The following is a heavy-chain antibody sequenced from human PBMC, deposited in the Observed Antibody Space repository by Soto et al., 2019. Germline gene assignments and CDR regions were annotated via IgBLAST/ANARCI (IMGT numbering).Heavy chain of an antibody. Sequence: GXSGKGRCKASGFTFTSSAVQWVRQARGQRLEWIGWIVVGSGNTNYAQKFQERVTITRDMSTSTAYMELSSLRSEDTAVYYCAADGTTGRADYWGQGTLVTVSS. CDR1: GFTFTSSA. D-gene: IGHD1-1*01. J-gene: IGHJ4*02. CDR2: IVVGSGNT. CDR3: AADGTTGRADY. V-gene: IGHV1-58*01.